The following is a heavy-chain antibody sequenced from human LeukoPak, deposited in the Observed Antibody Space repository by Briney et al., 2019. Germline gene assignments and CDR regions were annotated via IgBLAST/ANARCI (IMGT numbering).Heavy chain of an antibody. J-gene: IGHJ4*02. D-gene: IGHD3-16*01. Sequence: SETLSLICAVYGGSFSGYYWSWIRQPPGKGLEWIGEINHSGSTNYNPSLKSRVTISVDTSKNQFSLKLSSVTAADTAVYYCARGRGIDYWGQGTLVTVSS. CDR3: ARGRGIDY. CDR2: INHSGST. CDR1: GGSFSGYY. V-gene: IGHV4-34*01.